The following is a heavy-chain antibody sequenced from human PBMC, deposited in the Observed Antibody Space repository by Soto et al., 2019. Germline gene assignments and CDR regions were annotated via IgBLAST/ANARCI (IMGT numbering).Heavy chain of an antibody. J-gene: IGHJ5*02. CDR1: GGTFSSYA. V-gene: IGHV1-69*13. Sequence: SVKVSCKASGGTFSSYAISWVRQAPGQGLEWMGGIIPIFGTANYAQKFQGRVTITADESTSTAYMELSSLRSEDTDVYYCARGTTVKNWFDPWGHGTLVTVSS. D-gene: IGHD4-17*01. CDR2: IIPIFGTA. CDR3: ARGTTVKNWFDP.